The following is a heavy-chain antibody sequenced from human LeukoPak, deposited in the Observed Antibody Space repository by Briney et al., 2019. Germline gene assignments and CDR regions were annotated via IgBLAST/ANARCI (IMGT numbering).Heavy chain of an antibody. D-gene: IGHD5-24*01. CDR2: IYHSGST. CDR1: GYSISSGYY. J-gene: IGHJ4*02. V-gene: IGHV4-38-2*02. Sequence: PSETLSLTCTVSGYSISSGYYWGWIRQPPGKGLEWIGSIYHSGSTYYNPSLKSRVTISVDTSKNQFSLKLSSVTAADTAVYYCARAKHKRDGCDYWGQGTLVTVSS. CDR3: ARAKHKRDGCDY.